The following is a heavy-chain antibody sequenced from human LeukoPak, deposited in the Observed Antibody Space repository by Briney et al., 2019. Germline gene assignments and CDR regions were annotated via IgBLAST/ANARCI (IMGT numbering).Heavy chain of an antibody. Sequence: ASVKVSCKASVGTVSSYAIYWVRQAPGQGLEWMGWINPNNGGTNYAQKLQGRVTMTTDTSTSTAYMQLTSLRSDVTAVYYCVSWCAYYYDGSCYYLVREGGFDIWGQGTMVTVSS. J-gene: IGHJ3*02. CDR1: VGTVSSYA. CDR3: VSWCAYYYDGSCYYLVREGGFDI. CDR2: INPNNGGT. V-gene: IGHV1-18*04. D-gene: IGHD3-22*01.